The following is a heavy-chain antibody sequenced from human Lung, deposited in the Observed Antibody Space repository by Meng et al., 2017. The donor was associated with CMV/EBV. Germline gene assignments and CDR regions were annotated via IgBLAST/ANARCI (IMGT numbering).Heavy chain of an antibody. CDR1: GTSISTSNW. J-gene: IGHJ4*02. Sequence: AGPGTSISTSNWWSWVRQPPVKVLEWIGEVYHRGYTNYTPSLKSRVTMSVDRSKNQFSLRLSSVTAADTAIYYCARVTEYGGNCFDSWGQGTLVTVSS. V-gene: IGHV4-4*02. CDR3: ARVTEYGGNCFDS. CDR2: VYHRGYT. D-gene: IGHD4/OR15-4a*01.